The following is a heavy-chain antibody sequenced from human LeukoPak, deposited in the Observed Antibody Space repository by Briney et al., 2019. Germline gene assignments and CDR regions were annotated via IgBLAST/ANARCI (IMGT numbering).Heavy chain of an antibody. V-gene: IGHV3-53*01. D-gene: IGHD1-1*01. Sequence: GGSLRLSCAASGFTVSSNHMSWVRQAPGKGLEWVSVSYSGGSTDYADSVKGRFTISRDNLKNTLYLQMNSLRAEDTAVYYCARGPAGYNWGQGTLVTFSS. J-gene: IGHJ4*02. CDR3: ARGPAGYN. CDR2: SYSGGST. CDR1: GFTVSSNH.